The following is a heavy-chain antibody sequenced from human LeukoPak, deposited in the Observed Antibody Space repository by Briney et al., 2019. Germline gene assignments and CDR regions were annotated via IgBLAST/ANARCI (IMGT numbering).Heavy chain of an antibody. J-gene: IGHJ4*02. CDR2: INHSGST. Sequence: PSETLSLTCAVYGGSFSGYYWSWIRQPPGKGLEWIGEINHSGSTNYNPSLKSRVTISVDTSKNQFSLKLSSVTAADTAVYYCARRSGFGELLLFDYWGQGTLVTVSS. D-gene: IGHD3-10*01. V-gene: IGHV4-34*01. CDR1: GGSFSGYY. CDR3: ARRSGFGELLLFDY.